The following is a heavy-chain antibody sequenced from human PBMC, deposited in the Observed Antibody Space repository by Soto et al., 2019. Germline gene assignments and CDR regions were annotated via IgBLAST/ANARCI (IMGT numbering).Heavy chain of an antibody. V-gene: IGHV3-23*01. D-gene: IGHD3-22*01. J-gene: IGHJ4*02. CDR2: ITGNGDTT. Sequence: PGGSLRLSCAGSGFTFINTGMSWVRQAPGQGLEWVSAITGNGDTTYYADSVKGRFTISRDNSKSTLYLQMNSLRAEDPAVYYCAKIDGYFDYWGQGTLVTVSS. CDR3: AKIDGYFDY. CDR1: GFTFINTG.